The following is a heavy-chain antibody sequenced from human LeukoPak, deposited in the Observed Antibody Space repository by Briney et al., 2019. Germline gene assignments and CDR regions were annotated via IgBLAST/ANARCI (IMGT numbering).Heavy chain of an antibody. D-gene: IGHD6-25*01. CDR1: GGPISSYF. CDR3: ASARLGSGLEGAFDI. V-gene: IGHV4-59*01. CDR2: IYYSGST. J-gene: IGHJ3*02. Sequence: ASETLSLTCSVSGGPISSYFWSWIRQPPGKGLEWIGYIYYSGSTNYNPSLKSRVTISVDTSKNQFSLKLSSVTAADTAVYYCASARLGSGLEGAFDIWGQGTMVTVSS.